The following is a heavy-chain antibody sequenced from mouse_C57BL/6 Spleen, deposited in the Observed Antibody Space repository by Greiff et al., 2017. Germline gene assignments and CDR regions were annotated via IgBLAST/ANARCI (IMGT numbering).Heavy chain of an antibody. CDR3: ARENLYGSSYDYAMDY. V-gene: IGHV3-6*01. J-gene: IGHJ4*01. CDR2: ISYDGSN. D-gene: IGHD1-1*01. CDR1: GYSITSGYY. Sequence: EVKLVESGPGLVKPSQSLSLTCSVTGYSITSGYYWNWIRQFPGNKLEWMGYISYDGSNNYNPSLKNRISITRDTSKNQFFLKLNSVTTEDTATYYCARENLYGSSYDYAMDYWGQGTSVTVSS.